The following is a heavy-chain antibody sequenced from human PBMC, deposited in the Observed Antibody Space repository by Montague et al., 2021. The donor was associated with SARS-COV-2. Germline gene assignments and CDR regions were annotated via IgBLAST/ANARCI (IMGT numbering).Heavy chain of an antibody. CDR3: ARTYYYGSGSYYTYYFDY. CDR1: GFSLSTSGMC. V-gene: IGHV2-70*01. Sequence: PALVKPTQTLTLTCTFSGFSLSTSGMCVSWIRQPPGKALEWLALIDWDDDKYYSTSLKTRLTISKDTSKNQVVLTMTNMDPVDTATYSCARTYYYGSGSYYTYYFDYWGQGTLVTVSS. CDR2: IDWDDDK. J-gene: IGHJ4*02. D-gene: IGHD3-10*01.